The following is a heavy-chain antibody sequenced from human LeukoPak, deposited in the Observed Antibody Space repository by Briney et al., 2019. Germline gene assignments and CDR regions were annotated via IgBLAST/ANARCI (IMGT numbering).Heavy chain of an antibody. Sequence: SETLSLTCAVYGGSFSAYHCNWIRQPPGKGLEWIGEINHSGSTNYNPSLKSRVTISVDTSKNQFSLKLNSVTAADTAVYYCAKSNGYGIIDIWGQGTMVTVSS. D-gene: IGHD3-22*01. CDR2: INHSGST. J-gene: IGHJ3*02. CDR3: AKSNGYGIIDI. CDR1: GGSFSAYH. V-gene: IGHV4-34*01.